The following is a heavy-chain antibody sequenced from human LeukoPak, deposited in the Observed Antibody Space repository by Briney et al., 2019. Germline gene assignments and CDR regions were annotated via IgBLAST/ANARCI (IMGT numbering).Heavy chain of an antibody. CDR3: ARDSYYYDSSGYWEDAFDI. Sequence: PSETLSLTCAVYGGSFSGYYWSWIRQPPGKGLEWIGEINHSGSTNYNPSLKSRVTISVDTSKNQFSLKLRSVTAADTAVYYCARDSYYYDSSGYWEDAFDIWGQGTMVTVSS. J-gene: IGHJ3*02. V-gene: IGHV4-34*01. D-gene: IGHD3-22*01. CDR1: GGSFSGYY. CDR2: INHSGST.